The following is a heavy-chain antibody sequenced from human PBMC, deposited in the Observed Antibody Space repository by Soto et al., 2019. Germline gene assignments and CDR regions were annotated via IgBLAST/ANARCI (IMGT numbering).Heavy chain of an antibody. CDR3: ARGSDYDFWSGYFARSDYYYYMDV. CDR2: MNPNSGNT. Sequence: ASVKVSCKASGYTFTSYDINWVRQATEQGLEWMGWMNPNSGNTGYAQKFQGRVTMTRNTSISTAYMELSSLRSEDTAVYYCARGSDYDFWSGYFARSDYYYYMDVWGKGTTVTVSS. CDR1: GYTFTSYD. D-gene: IGHD3-3*01. V-gene: IGHV1-8*01. J-gene: IGHJ6*03.